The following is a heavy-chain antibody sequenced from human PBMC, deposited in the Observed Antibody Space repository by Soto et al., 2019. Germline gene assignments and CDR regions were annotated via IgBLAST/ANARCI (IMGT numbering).Heavy chain of an antibody. D-gene: IGHD5-12*01. J-gene: IGHJ2*01. Sequence: QVQLVESGGGVVQPGRSLRLSCAASGFTFSSYGMHWVRQAPGKGLEWVAVIWYDGSNKYYADSVKGRFTISRDNSKNPLYLQMNSLRAEDTAVYYCAREDVDIVLGNFDLWGRGTLVTVSS. CDR2: IWYDGSNK. V-gene: IGHV3-33*01. CDR3: AREDVDIVLGNFDL. CDR1: GFTFSSYG.